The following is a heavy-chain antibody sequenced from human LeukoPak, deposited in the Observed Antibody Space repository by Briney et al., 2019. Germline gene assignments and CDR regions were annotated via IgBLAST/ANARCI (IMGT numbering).Heavy chain of an antibody. V-gene: IGHV4-59*01. Sequence: SETLSLTCTVSGGSISSYYWGWIRQPPGKGLEWIGYIYYSGSTNYNPSLKSRVTISVDTSKNQFSLKLSSVTAADTAVYYCAIARSGWLRYYFDYWGQGTLVTVSS. CDR1: GGSISSYY. CDR2: IYYSGST. CDR3: AIARSGWLRYYFDY. D-gene: IGHD6-19*01. J-gene: IGHJ4*02.